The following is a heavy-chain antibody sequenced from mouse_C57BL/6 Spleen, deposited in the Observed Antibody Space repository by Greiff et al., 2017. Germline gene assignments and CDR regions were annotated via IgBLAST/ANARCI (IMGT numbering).Heavy chain of an antibody. D-gene: IGHD1-1*01. V-gene: IGHV3-6*01. J-gene: IGHJ3*01. CDR1: GYSITSGYY. Sequence: VQLKESGPGLVKPSQSLSLTCSVTGYSITSGYYWNWIRQFPGNKLEWMGYISYDGSNNYNPSLKNRISITRDTSKNQFFLKLNSVTTEDTATYYCARSPHYGSGAYWGQGTLVTVSA. CDR2: ISYDGSN. CDR3: ARSPHYGSGAY.